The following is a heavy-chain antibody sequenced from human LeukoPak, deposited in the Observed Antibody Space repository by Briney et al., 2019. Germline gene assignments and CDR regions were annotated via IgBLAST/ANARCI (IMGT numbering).Heavy chain of an antibody. CDR3: ARLEGYGDSPPYNWLDP. CDR2: INPNSGVT. V-gene: IGHV1-2*02. Sequence: GASVKVSCKASGYTFTGYYIHWVRQAPRQGLEWMGWINPNSGVTHYPQKFQGRVTMTRDTSIRTAYMELSRLRSDDTAVYYWARLEGYGDSPPYNWLDPWGQGTLVTVSS. J-gene: IGHJ5*02. D-gene: IGHD4-17*01. CDR1: GYTFTGYY.